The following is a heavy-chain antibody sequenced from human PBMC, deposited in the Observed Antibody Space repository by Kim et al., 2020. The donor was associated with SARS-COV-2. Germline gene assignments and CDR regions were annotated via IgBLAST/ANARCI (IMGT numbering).Heavy chain of an antibody. CDR3: ARDKGWSYSSSWYSEYFQH. Sequence: GGSLRLSCAASGFTFSSYEMNWVRQAPGKGLEWVSYISSSGSTIYYADSVKGRFTISRDNAKNSLYLQMNSLRAEDTAVYYCARDKGWSYSSSWYSEYFQHWGQGTLVTVSS. J-gene: IGHJ1*01. CDR2: ISSSGSTI. CDR1: GFTFSSYE. D-gene: IGHD6-13*01. V-gene: IGHV3-48*03.